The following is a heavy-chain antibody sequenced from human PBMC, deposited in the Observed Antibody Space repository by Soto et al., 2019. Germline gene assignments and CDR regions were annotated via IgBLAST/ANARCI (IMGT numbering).Heavy chain of an antibody. Sequence: QLQLQESGSGLVKPSQTLSLTCAVSGGSISSGGYSWSWIRQPPGKGLEWIGYIYHSGSTYYNPSLXXXLXXSVDRSKNQFSLKVSSVTAADTAVYYCARGPPHSHWGQGTLVTVSS. D-gene: IGHD2-21*01. J-gene: IGHJ4*02. CDR2: IYHSGST. CDR3: ARGPPHSH. CDR1: GGSISSGGYS. V-gene: IGHV4-30-2*01.